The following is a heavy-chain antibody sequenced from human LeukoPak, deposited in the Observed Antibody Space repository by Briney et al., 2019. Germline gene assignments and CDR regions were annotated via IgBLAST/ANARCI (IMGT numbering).Heavy chain of an antibody. CDR1: GFTVGTNS. CDR3: ASARVYCGSAECYEYFQH. Sequence: GGSLRLSCAASGFTVGTNSMSWVHQSPGKGLEWVSVIYSGGSTYYADSVNGRFTISRDNSRNTLLLQMNSLRAEDTALYYCASARVYCGSAECYEYFQHWGQGTLVTVSS. CDR2: IYSGGST. V-gene: IGHV3-53*01. J-gene: IGHJ1*01. D-gene: IGHD2-21*01.